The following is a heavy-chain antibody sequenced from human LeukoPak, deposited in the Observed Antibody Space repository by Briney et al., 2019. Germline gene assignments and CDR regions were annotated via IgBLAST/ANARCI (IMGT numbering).Heavy chain of an antibody. J-gene: IGHJ4*02. CDR1: GGTFSSYA. Sequence: VASVKVSCKASGGTFSSYAISWVRQAPGQGLEWMGGIIPIFGTANYAQKFQGRVTITADESTSTAYMELSSLRSADTAVYYCARAAYTYGGNSDYWGQGVLVTVSS. CDR3: ARAAYTYGGNSDY. V-gene: IGHV1-69*01. CDR2: IIPIFGTA. D-gene: IGHD4-17*01.